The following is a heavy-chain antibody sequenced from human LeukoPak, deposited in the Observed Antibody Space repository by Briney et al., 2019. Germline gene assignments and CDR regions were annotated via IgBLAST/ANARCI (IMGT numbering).Heavy chain of an antibody. Sequence: PGGSLRLSCAASGFTFSIYAMNWVRQAPGKGLEWVSAISGSGGSTYYADSVKGRFTISRDNSKNTLYLQMNSLRAEDTAVYYCAKDNSSWYGWFDPWGQGTLVTVSS. CDR2: ISGSGGST. V-gene: IGHV3-23*01. D-gene: IGHD6-13*01. CDR3: AKDNSSWYGWFDP. CDR1: GFTFSIYA. J-gene: IGHJ5*02.